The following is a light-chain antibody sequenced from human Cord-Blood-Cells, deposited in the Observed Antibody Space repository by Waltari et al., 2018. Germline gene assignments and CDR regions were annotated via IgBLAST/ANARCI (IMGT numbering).Light chain of an antibody. CDR1: NIGSKS. CDR2: DDS. Sequence: SYVLTQPPSVSVAPGKTARITCGGKNIGSKSVPWYQQKPGQAPVLVVYDDSDRPSGIPERFSGSNSGNTATLTISRVEAGDEADYYCQVWDSSSDHYVVFGGGTKLTVL. J-gene: IGLJ2*01. CDR3: QVWDSSSDHYVV. V-gene: IGLV3-21*03.